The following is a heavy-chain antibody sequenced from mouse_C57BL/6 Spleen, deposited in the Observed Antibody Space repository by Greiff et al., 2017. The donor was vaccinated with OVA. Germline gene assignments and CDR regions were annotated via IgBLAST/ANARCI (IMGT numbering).Heavy chain of an antibody. CDR2: IHPNSGST. J-gene: IGHJ2*01. D-gene: IGHD2-3*01. V-gene: IGHV1-64*01. CDR3: ARESMMVTTRDYFDY. CDR1: GYTFTSYW. Sequence: VKLQQPGAELVKPGASVKLSCKASGYTFTSYWMHWVKQRPGQGLEWIGMIHPNSGSTKYNEKFKSKATLTVDKSSSTAYMQLSSLTSEDSAVYYCARESMMVTTRDYFDYWGQGTTLTVSS.